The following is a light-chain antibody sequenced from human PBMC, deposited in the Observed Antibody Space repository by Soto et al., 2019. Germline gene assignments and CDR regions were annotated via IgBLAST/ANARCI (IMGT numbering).Light chain of an antibody. J-gene: IGLJ2*01. Sequence: QSALTQPPSASGSPGQSVTISCTGTSSDLGGYNYVSWYQQHPGKAPKLMIYEVSLRPSGVPDRFSGSKSGNTASLTVSVLQAEDEADYYCSSYAGSNNLIFGGGTKVTVL. V-gene: IGLV2-8*01. CDR3: SSYAGSNNLI. CDR1: SSDLGGYNY. CDR2: EVS.